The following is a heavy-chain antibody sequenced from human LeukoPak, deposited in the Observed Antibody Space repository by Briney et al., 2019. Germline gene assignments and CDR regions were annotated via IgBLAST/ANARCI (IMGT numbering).Heavy chain of an antibody. J-gene: IGHJ4*02. CDR2: INPNSGGT. CDR3: ARGSRTTVLDY. D-gene: IGHD4-17*01. Sequence: ASVKVSCKASGYTFTDYYMHWVRQAPGQGLEWMGWINPNSGGTNYAQKFQDRVTMTTDTSTSTAYMELRSLTSDDTAVYYCARGSRTTVLDYWGQGTLVTVSS. CDR1: GYTFTDYY. V-gene: IGHV1-2*02.